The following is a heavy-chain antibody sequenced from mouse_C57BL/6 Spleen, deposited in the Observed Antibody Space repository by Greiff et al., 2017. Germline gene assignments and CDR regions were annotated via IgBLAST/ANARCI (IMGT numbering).Heavy chain of an antibody. V-gene: IGHV5-16*01. D-gene: IGHD2-3*01. CDR3: ARDDGYYGFAY. J-gene: IGHJ3*01. Sequence: EVKLMESEGGLVQPGSSMKLSCTASGFTFSDYYMAWVRQVPGKGLEWVANINYDGSSTDYMDSLKSRFIISRANAKNSLYLQMSSLKSEDTATYYCARDDGYYGFAYWGQGTLVTVSA. CDR1: GFTFSDYY. CDR2: INYDGSST.